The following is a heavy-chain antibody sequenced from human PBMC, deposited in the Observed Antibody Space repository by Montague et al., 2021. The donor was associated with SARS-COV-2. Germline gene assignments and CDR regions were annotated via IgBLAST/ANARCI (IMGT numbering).Heavy chain of an antibody. J-gene: IGHJ4*02. Sequence: TLSLTCTVSGGSISSGGYYWSWIRQHPGKGLEWIGYIYYSGSTYYNPSLKSRVTISVDTSKNQFSLKLSSMTAADTAEYYCARAQTIFGVLITSFDYWGQGTLVTVSS. CDR3: ARAQTIFGVLITSFDY. D-gene: IGHD3-3*01. V-gene: IGHV4-31*03. CDR2: IYYSGST. CDR1: GGSISSGGYY.